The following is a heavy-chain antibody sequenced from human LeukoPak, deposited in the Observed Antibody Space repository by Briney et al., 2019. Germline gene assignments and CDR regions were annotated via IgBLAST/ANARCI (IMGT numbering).Heavy chain of an antibody. CDR2: ISAYNGNT. J-gene: IGHJ4*02. CDR1: GYTFTSHG. CDR3: ARVGGYSYGLLLDY. Sequence: ASVKVSCRTSGYTFTSHGITWVRQAPGQGLEWMGWISAYNGNTNYAQKLQGRVTMTTDTSTSTAYMELRSLRSDDTAVYYCARVGGYSYGLLLDYWGQGTLVTVSS. V-gene: IGHV1-18*01. D-gene: IGHD5-18*01.